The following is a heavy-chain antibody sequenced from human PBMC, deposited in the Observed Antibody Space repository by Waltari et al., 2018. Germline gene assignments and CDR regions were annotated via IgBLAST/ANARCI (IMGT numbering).Heavy chain of an antibody. D-gene: IGHD3-10*01. CDR3: ARGRNYYGSGSYPAPDFDY. CDR1: GGPISSHY. CDR2: IYYSGST. J-gene: IGHJ4*02. V-gene: IGHV4-59*11. Sequence: QVQLQESGPGLVKPSETLSLTCTVSGGPISSHYWSWIRQPPGTGLEWIGYIYYSGSTNYNPSLKSRVTISVDTSKNQFSLKLSSVTAADTAVYYCARGRNYYGSGSYPAPDFDYWGQGTLVTVSS.